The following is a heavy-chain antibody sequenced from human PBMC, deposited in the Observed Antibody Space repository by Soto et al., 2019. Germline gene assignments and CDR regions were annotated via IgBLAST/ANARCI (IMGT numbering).Heavy chain of an antibody. CDR1: GGSISSSSYY. V-gene: IGHV4-39*01. Sequence: QLQLQESGPGLVKPSETLSLTCTVSGGSISSSSYYWGWIRQPPGKGLEWIGSIYYSGSTYYNPSLKSRVIISVDTSKTQFSLKLSSVTAADTAVYYCARHVAGYSSGLDYWGQGTLVTVSS. J-gene: IGHJ4*02. CDR3: ARHVAGYSSGLDY. D-gene: IGHD6-19*01. CDR2: IYYSGST.